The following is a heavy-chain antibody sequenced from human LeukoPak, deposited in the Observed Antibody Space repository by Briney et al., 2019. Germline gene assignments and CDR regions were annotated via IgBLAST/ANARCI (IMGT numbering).Heavy chain of an antibody. Sequence: ASVKVSCKASGYTFTGYYMHWVRQAPGQGLEWMGWINPNSGGTNYAQKFQGRVTMTRDTSISTAYMELSRLRSDDTAVYYCARVAGITGTTFPRGFDPWGQGTLVTVSS. J-gene: IGHJ5*02. D-gene: IGHD1-7*01. CDR1: GYTFTGYY. CDR3: ARVAGITGTTFPRGFDP. CDR2: INPNSGGT. V-gene: IGHV1-2*02.